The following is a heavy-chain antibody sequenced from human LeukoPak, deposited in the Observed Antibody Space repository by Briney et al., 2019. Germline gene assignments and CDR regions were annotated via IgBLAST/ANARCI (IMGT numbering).Heavy chain of an antibody. D-gene: IGHD3-16*01. CDR2: IYHSGST. J-gene: IGHJ6*04. CDR3: ARALGAPYGMDV. V-gene: IGHV4-4*02. Sequence: SETLSLTCAVSGAFITNSNWWSWVRQPPGKGLEWIGEIYHSGSTNYNPSLKSRVTISVDKSKNEFSLNLSSVTAADTAVHYCARALGAPYGMDVWGKGATVTVSS. CDR1: GAFITNSNW.